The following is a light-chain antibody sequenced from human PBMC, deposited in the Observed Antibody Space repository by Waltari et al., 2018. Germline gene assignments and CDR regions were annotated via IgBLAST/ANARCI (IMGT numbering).Light chain of an antibody. CDR2: GNS. V-gene: IGLV1-40*01. CDR1: RANIGADYD. CDR3: QSYDSTQSGWV. Sequence: QSVLTQPSSVSGAPGQRVTISCTGRRANIGADYDVNWYQQLPGTPPKLLIYGNSNRPSGVPDRVSGSTSGTSASLAITGLLPEDEAHYYCQSYDSTQSGWVFGGGTKLTVL. J-gene: IGLJ3*02.